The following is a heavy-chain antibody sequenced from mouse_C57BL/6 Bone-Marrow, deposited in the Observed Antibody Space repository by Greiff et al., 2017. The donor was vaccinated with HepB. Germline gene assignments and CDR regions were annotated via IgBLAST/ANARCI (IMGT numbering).Heavy chain of an antibody. CDR3: ARITTVVATDYAMDY. J-gene: IGHJ4*01. Sequence: EVKLMESEGGLVQPGSSMKLSCTASGFTFSDYYMAWVRQVPEKGLEWVANINYDGSSTYYLDSLKSRFIISRDNAKNILYLQMSSLKSEETATYYCARITTVVATDYAMDYWGQGTSVTVSS. V-gene: IGHV5-16*01. CDR2: INYDGSST. D-gene: IGHD1-1*01. CDR1: GFTFSDYY.